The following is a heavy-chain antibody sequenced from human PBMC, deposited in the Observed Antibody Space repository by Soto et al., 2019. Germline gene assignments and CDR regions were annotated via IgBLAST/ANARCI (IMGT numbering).Heavy chain of an antibody. V-gene: IGHV3-7*01. CDR1: GFTFSSYW. CDR2: IKQDGSEK. J-gene: IGHJ4*02. D-gene: IGHD2-21*01. CDR3: AIYPYCGGDCYADY. Sequence: EVQLVESGGGLVQPGGSLRLSCAASGFTFSSYWMSWVRQAPGKGLEWVANIKQDGSEKYYVDSVKGRFTISRDNAKNSLYLQMNSLRAEDTAVYYCAIYPYCGGDCYADYWGQGTLVTVSS.